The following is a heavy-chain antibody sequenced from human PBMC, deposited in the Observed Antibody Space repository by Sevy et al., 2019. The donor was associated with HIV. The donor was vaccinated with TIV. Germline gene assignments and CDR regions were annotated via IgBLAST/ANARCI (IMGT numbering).Heavy chain of an antibody. Sequence: GGCLRLSCAASGFTFSSYGMHWVRQAPGKGLEWVAVISYDGSNKYYADSVKGRFTISIDNSKNTLYLQMNSLRAEDTAVYYCAKAARIAAAGTSYFDYWGQGTLVTVSS. CDR1: GFTFSSYG. CDR2: ISYDGSNK. CDR3: AKAARIAAAGTSYFDY. J-gene: IGHJ4*02. V-gene: IGHV3-30*18. D-gene: IGHD6-13*01.